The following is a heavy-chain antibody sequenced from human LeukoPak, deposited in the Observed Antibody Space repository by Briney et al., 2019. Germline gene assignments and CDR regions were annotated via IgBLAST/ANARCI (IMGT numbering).Heavy chain of an antibody. J-gene: IGHJ6*03. V-gene: IGHV4-39*07. CDR1: GGSISSSSYY. D-gene: IGHD4-17*01. CDR2: IYYSGST. Sequence: PSETLSLTCTVSGGSISSSSYYWGWIRQPPGKGLEWIGSIYYSGSTNYNPSLKSRVTISVDTSKNQFSLKLSSVTAADTAVYYCARGDYGDYGSPNYYYMDVWGKGTTVTVSS. CDR3: ARGDYGDYGSPNYYYMDV.